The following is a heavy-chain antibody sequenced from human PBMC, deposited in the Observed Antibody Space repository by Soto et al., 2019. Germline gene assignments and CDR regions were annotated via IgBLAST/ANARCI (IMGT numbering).Heavy chain of an antibody. CDR3: ASPHLRGPHYEFRSAPTASLYHYGLGV. V-gene: IGHV1-69*01. J-gene: IGHJ6*02. Sequence: QVQLEQSGAEVKKPGSSVKVSCQTSGGTFNTYPISWMRQAPGQGLEWLGGILPVFRIVNYAQQIQDRLNLTADESTTSAYMELSWLTSEDTAVYFCASPHLRGPHYEFRSAPTASLYHYGLGVWGQGTTVIVSS. CDR2: ILPVFRIV. D-gene: IGHD3-3*01. CDR1: GGTFNTYP.